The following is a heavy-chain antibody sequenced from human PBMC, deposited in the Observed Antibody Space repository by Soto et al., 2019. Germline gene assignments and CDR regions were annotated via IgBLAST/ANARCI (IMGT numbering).Heavy chain of an antibody. CDR3: AASPCSGGSCRVDY. CDR1: GFSFTTYA. J-gene: IGHJ4*02. V-gene: IGHV3-30-3*01. CDR2: ISDDGSIK. D-gene: IGHD2-15*01. Sequence: LRLSCAASGFSFTTYAMDLVRQAPGKGLEWVAVISDDGSIKYYADSVKGRFTISRDNSKNTLSLQMNSLRADDTALYYCAASPCSGGSCRVDYWGQGTLVTVSS.